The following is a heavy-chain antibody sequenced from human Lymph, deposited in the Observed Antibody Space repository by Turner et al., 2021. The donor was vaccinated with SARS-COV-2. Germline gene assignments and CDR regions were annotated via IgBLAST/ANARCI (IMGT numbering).Heavy chain of an antibody. Sequence: EVQLVESGGGLVKPGGSLRLSCAASGFTFSSDSMNWVRQAPGKGLEWVSSITFTSSYIYYADAVKGRFTITRDNAKNSLYLQMNSLRAEDTAVYYCARGPPDFPYYFDYWGQGTLVTVSS. J-gene: IGHJ4*02. D-gene: IGHD2-21*02. CDR1: GFTFSSDS. CDR2: ITFTSSYI. CDR3: ARGPPDFPYYFDY. V-gene: IGHV3-21*01.